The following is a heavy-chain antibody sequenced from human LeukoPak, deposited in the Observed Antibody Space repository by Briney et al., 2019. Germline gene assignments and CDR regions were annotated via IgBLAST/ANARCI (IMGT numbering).Heavy chain of an antibody. Sequence: ASVKVSCKASGYTFTSYDINWVRQATGQGLEWMGIINPSGGSTSYAQKFQGRVTMTRDMSTSTVYMELSSLRSEDTAVYYCARVGARFLEWLLYEWGDYYYMDVWGKGTTVTVSS. CDR1: GYTFTSYD. J-gene: IGHJ6*03. V-gene: IGHV1-46*01. D-gene: IGHD3-3*01. CDR2: INPSGGST. CDR3: ARVGARFLEWLLYEWGDYYYMDV.